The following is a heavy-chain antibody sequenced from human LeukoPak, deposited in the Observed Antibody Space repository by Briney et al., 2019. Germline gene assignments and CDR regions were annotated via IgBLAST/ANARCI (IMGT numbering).Heavy chain of an antibody. CDR3: AKDSEDSSGYPYFDY. D-gene: IGHD3-22*01. Sequence: GGSLRLSCAASGFTFSDYYMSWIRQAPWKGLEGVSYISSSGSTIYYADSVKGRFTISRDNAKNSLYLQMNSLRAEDTAVYYCAKDSEDSSGYPYFDYWGQGTLVTVSS. CDR1: GFTFSDYY. J-gene: IGHJ4*02. CDR2: ISSSGSTI. V-gene: IGHV3-11*04.